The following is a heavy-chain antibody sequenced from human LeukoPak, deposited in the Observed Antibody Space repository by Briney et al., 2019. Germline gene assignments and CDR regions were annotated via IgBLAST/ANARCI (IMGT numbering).Heavy chain of an antibody. CDR1: GVSISSSNSY. CDR3: ARARGSYSSGRGQLTHYYYYYYMDV. CDR2: IYYSGNT. Sequence: PSETLSLTCTVSGVSISSSNSYWGWIRQPPGKGLEWIGSIYYSGNTYYDASLKSQVSISIDTSKNQFSLRLTSVTAADTAVYYCARARGSYSSGRGQLTHYYYYYYMDVWGKGTTVTVSS. V-gene: IGHV4-39*01. D-gene: IGHD6-19*01. J-gene: IGHJ6*03.